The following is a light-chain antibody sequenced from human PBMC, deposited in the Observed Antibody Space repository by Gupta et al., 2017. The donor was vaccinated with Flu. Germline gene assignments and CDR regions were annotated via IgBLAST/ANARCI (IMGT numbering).Light chain of an antibody. J-gene: IGKJ4*01. V-gene: IGKV1-5*03. CDR1: HSISTS. CDR3: QQCSTFPLT. Sequence: GDRVTITCRPSHSISTSLAWYQPKPGKAPKLLIYWASTLQPGVPSRFSGSGSGTEFTLTITTLQADDFATYFCQQCSTFPLTFGGGTKVDIQ. CDR2: WAS.